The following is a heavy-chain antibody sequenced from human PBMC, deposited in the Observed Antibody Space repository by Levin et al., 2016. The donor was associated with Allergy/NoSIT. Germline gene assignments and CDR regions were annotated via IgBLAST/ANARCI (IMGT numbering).Heavy chain of an antibody. CDR3: VVGINPSDY. J-gene: IGHJ4*02. V-gene: IGHV3-23*01. Sequence: WIRQPPGKGLEWVSGITDGGGTYYTDSVKGRFTVSRDNSKNTPYLQMDSLTAEDAAVYYCVVGINPSDYWGQGTLVTVSS. D-gene: IGHD1-14*01. CDR2: ITDGGGT.